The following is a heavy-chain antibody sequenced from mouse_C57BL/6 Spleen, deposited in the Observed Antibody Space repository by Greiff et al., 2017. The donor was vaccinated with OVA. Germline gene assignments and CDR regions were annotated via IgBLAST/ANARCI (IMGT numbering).Heavy chain of an antibody. D-gene: IGHD1-1*01. J-gene: IGHJ2*01. CDR1: GYTFTDYY. CDR3: ARGDYYGSSYFDY. V-gene: IGHV1-19*01. Sequence: EVQLQQSGPVLVKPGASVKMSCKASGYTFTDYYMNWVKQSHGKSLEWIGVINPYNGGTSYNQKFKGKATLTVDKPSSTAYMELNSLTSEDSAVYYCARGDYYGSSYFDYWGQGTTLTVSS. CDR2: INPYNGGT.